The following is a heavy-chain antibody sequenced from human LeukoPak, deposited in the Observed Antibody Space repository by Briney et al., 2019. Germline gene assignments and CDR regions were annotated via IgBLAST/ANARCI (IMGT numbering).Heavy chain of an antibody. Sequence: GGSLRLSCAASGFDFSRYWMHWVRQVPGKEVVWVSHSHNDGNSVSYADSVKGRSTVSRDNAKSTLYLQMNRLRAEDTAVYYCVRHNYGYDYWGQGTQVTVSS. CDR2: SHNDGNSV. V-gene: IGHV3-74*01. J-gene: IGHJ4*02. D-gene: IGHD3-10*01. CDR1: GFDFSRYW. CDR3: VRHNYGYDY.